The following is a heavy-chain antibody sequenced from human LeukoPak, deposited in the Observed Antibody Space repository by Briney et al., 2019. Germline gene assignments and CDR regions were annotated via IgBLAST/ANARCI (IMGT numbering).Heavy chain of an antibody. Sequence: GESLKIFCKSSGYSFTNYCIAWVRQMPGKGLEWMGNIYPGDSDTTYSPSFQGQVTITADKSISTAYLQWSSLKATDTAMYYCSRGDERKRIQPYFHYWGQGTLVTVSS. CDR3: SRGDERKRIQPYFHY. CDR1: GYSFTNYC. D-gene: IGHD5-18*01. J-gene: IGHJ4*02. CDR2: IYPGDSDT. V-gene: IGHV5-51*01.